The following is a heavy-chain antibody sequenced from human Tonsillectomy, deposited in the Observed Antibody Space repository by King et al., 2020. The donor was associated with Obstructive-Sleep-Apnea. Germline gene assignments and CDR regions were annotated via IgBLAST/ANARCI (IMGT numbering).Heavy chain of an antibody. J-gene: IGHJ6*02. D-gene: IGHD3-22*01. Sequence: QLVQSGGGVVQPGGSLRLSCAASGFTFSSYGIHWVRQAPGKGLEWVAFIRYDGSNKYYADSVKGRFTISRDNSKNTLYLQMNSLRAEDTAVYYCAKERVISMPYSGMDVWGQGTTVTVSS. V-gene: IGHV3-30*02. CDR2: IRYDGSNK. CDR3: AKERVISMPYSGMDV. CDR1: GFTFSSYG.